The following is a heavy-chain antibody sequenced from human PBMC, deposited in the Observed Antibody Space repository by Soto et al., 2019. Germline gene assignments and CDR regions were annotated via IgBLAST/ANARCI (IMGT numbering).Heavy chain of an antibody. J-gene: IGHJ4*02. D-gene: IGHD3-16*02. Sequence: QVQLAQSGAEERKPGASVKVSCEATGYTFTAYAMHWVRQAPGQRLEWMGWIKPANGNTKYSQKFQGRLTITSDTSANTVYMELSSLTSEDTAMYYCTRSAISPYGGLIGPFDYWGQGNLVTVSS. V-gene: IGHV1-3*05. CDR2: IKPANGNT. CDR1: GYTFTAYA. CDR3: TRSAISPYGGLIGPFDY.